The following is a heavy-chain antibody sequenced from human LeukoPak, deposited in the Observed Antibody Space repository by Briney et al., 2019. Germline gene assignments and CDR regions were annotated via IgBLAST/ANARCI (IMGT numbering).Heavy chain of an antibody. CDR3: ANYGSGSYRFDP. CDR2: ISYSGTT. V-gene: IGHV4-31*03. CDR1: GGSISSGGFY. D-gene: IGHD3-10*01. Sequence: SETLSLTCTVSGGSISSGGFYWSWIRQHPGKGLEWIGYISYSGTTYYNPSLKSRVAISVDTSKNLFSLKLSSVTAADTAVYYCANYGSGSYRFDPWGQGTLVTVSS. J-gene: IGHJ5*02.